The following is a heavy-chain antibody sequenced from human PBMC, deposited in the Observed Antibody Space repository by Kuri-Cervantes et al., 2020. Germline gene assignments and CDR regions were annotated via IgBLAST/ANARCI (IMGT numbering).Heavy chain of an antibody. J-gene: IGHJ3*01. CDR1: GFTVSSNY. CDR3: GRDPNGDYLGAFDF. CDR2: IYSGGST. Sequence: ESLKISCAASGFTVSSNYMSWVRQAPGKGLEWVSVIYSGGSTYYADSVKGRFAISRDNSKNTLYLQMNSLRDEDMAVYYCGRDPNGDYLGAFDFWGPGTKVTVSS. V-gene: IGHV3-53*01. D-gene: IGHD4-17*01.